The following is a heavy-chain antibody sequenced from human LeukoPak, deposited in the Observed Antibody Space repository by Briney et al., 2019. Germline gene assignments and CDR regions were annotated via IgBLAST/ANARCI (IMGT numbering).Heavy chain of an antibody. CDR3: ARDYSGYGDFDY. J-gene: IGHJ4*02. CDR2: MNPNSGNT. D-gene: IGHD5-12*01. V-gene: IGHV1-8*01. CDR1: GYTFTSYD. Sequence: ASVKVSCKASGYTFTSYDINWVRQATGQGLEWMGWMNPNSGNTGYAQKFQGRVTMTRNTSISTAYMELSSLRSDDTAVYYCARDYSGYGDFDYWGQGTLVTVSS.